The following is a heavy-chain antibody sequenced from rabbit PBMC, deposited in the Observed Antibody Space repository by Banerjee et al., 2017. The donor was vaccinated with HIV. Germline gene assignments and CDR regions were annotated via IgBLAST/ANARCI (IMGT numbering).Heavy chain of an antibody. V-gene: IGHV1S40*01. CDR1: GFSFSSGFY. J-gene: IGHJ4*01. Sequence: QSLEESGGGLVQPEGSLTLTCTASGFSFSSGFYTCWVRQAPGQGLEWIACIDGVSSETTHYASWAKGRFTISKTSSTTVTLQMTSLTAADTATYFCARATYGYAGYAYATGFDLWGQGTLVTVS. D-gene: IGHD6-1*01. CDR2: IDGVSSETT. CDR3: ARATYGYAGYAYATGFDL.